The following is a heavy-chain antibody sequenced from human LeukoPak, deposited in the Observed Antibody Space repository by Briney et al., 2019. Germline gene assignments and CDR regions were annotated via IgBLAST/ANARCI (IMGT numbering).Heavy chain of an antibody. Sequence: GGSLRLSCAASGFTLSLSYMNWFRQAPGKGLEWVSVIYSGGGTYYAESVKGRFTISTDHSKNTLFLQMSSVKAEDTAVYYCARRMSTSWASDYWGQGTLVTVSS. CDR3: ARRMSTSWASDY. D-gene: IGHD6-13*01. J-gene: IGHJ4*02. CDR1: GFTLSLSY. V-gene: IGHV3-53*01. CDR2: IYSGGGT.